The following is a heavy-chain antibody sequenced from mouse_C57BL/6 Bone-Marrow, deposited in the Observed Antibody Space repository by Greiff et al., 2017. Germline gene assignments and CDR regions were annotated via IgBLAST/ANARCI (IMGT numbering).Heavy chain of an antibody. J-gene: IGHJ4*01. CDR1: GYTFTDYY. CDR3: ARIVYDYGGDYAMDY. D-gene: IGHD2-4*01. V-gene: IGHV1-19*01. CDR2: INPYNGGT. Sequence: EVQLQQSGPVLVKPGASVKMSCKASGYTFTDYYMNWVKQSHGKSLEWIGVINPYNGGTSYNQKFKGKATLTVDKSSSTAYMELISLTSEDSAVYYCARIVYDYGGDYAMDYWGQGTSVTVSS.